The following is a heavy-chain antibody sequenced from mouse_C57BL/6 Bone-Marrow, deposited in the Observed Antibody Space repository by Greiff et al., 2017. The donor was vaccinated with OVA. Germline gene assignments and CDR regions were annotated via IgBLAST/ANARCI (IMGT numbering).Heavy chain of an antibody. J-gene: IGHJ2*01. D-gene: IGHD3-2*02. CDR2: IDPSDSYT. Sequence: QVHVKQPGAELVMPGASVKLSCKASGYTFTSYWMHWVKQRPGQGLEWIGEIDPSDSYTNYNQKFKGKSTLTVDKSSSTAYMQLSSLTSEDSAVYYCARGLDSSGYWGQGTTLTVSS. CDR3: ARGLDSSGY. V-gene: IGHV1-69*01. CDR1: GYTFTSYW.